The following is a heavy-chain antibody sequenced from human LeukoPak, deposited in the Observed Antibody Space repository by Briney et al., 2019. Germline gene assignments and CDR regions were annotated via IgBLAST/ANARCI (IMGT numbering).Heavy chain of an antibody. CDR2: IYTSGST. J-gene: IGHJ2*01. CDR3: ARAPLDYGSGSYYPWYFDL. D-gene: IGHD3-10*01. CDR1: GGSVSIYY. V-gene: IGHV4-4*07. Sequence: SETLSLTCTVSGGSVSIYYWSWIRQPAGKGLEWIGRIYTSGSTNYNPSLKSRVTMSVDTSKNQFSLKLSSVTAADTAVYYCARAPLDYGSGSYYPWYFDLWGRGTLVTVSS.